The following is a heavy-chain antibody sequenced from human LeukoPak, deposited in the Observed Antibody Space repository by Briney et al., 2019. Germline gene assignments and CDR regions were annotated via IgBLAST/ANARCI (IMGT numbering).Heavy chain of an antibody. D-gene: IGHD3-16*02. CDR3: ARVRITFGGVIAPLGY. V-gene: IGHV1-2*02. CDR1: GYTFTGYY. Sequence: ASVKVSCKASGYTFTGYYMHWVRQAPGQGLEWMAWINPNSGGTIHEQKFQGRVTLTRATSISTAYMELSRLRSDDTAVYYCARVRITFGGVIAPLGYWGQGTLVTVSS. CDR2: INPNSGGT. J-gene: IGHJ4*02.